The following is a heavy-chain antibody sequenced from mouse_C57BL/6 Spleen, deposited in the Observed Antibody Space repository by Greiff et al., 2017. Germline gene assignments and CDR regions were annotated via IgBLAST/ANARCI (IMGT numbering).Heavy chain of an antibody. Sequence: VQLQQSGPGLVQPSQSLSITCTVSGFSLTSYGVHWVRQSPGKGLEWLGVIWSGGSTDYNAAFISRLSISKDNSKCQVFFKMNSLQADLTAIYYCAIDSSQSFYWYFDVWGTGTTVTVSS. V-gene: IGHV2-2*01. J-gene: IGHJ1*03. D-gene: IGHD1-1*01. CDR2: IWSGGST. CDR1: GFSLTSYG. CDR3: AIDSSQSFYWYFDV.